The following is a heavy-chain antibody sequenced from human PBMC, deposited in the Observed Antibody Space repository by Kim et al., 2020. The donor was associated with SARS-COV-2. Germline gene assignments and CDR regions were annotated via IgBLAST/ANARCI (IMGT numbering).Heavy chain of an antibody. CDR3: ARRGGILTGYYTEAHFDY. Sequence: KSPVTISLNTSKNQFSLKLSSVTAADTAVYYCARRGGILTGYYTEAHFDYWGQGTLVTVSS. J-gene: IGHJ4*02. D-gene: IGHD3-9*01. V-gene: IGHV4-59*08.